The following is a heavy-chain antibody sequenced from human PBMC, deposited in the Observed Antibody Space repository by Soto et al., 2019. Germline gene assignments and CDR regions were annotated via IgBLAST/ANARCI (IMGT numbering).Heavy chain of an antibody. J-gene: IGHJ6*02. CDR2: IYYSGST. CDR1: GGSISSSSYY. D-gene: IGHD1-26*01. CDR3: ASFPSPYSGSFYGMDD. V-gene: IGHV4-39*01. Sequence: SETLSLTCTVSGGSISSSSYYWGWIRQPPGKGLEWIGNIYYSGSTYYNPSLKSRITISVDTSKNQFSLKLSSVTAADTAVYYCASFPSPYSGSFYGMDDWGQGTTVTVSS.